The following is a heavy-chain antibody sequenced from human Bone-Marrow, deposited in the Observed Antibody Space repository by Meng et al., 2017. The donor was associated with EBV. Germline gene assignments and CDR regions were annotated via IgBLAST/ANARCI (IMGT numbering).Heavy chain of an antibody. J-gene: IGHJ5*02. V-gene: IGHV4-34*01. CDR3: ARGLLNYDFWSGYSCWFDP. CDR1: AVSFSGYY. D-gene: IGHD3-3*01. CDR2: INHSGST. Sequence: QVQLQQWGAGLLKPSEXLSLTCAVYAVSFSGYYWSWIRQPPGKGLEWIGEINHSGSTNYNPSLKSRVTISVDTSKNQFSLKLSSVTAADTAVYYCARGLLNYDFWSGYSCWFDPWGQGTLVTVSS.